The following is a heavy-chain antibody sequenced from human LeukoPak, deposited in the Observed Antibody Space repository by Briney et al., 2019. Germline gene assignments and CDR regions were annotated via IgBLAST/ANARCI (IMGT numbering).Heavy chain of an antibody. D-gene: IGHD1-26*01. V-gene: IGHV3-74*01. Sequence: GGSLRLSCAASGFTFSRSWIHWVRQAPGKGVVWVSRINKDGSVTDYAESVKGRFSISRDNAKNTLYLQMNSLRVEDTAIYYCVKVRGRARVGYFDYWGQGTLVTVSS. CDR3: VKVRGRARVGYFDY. CDR1: GFTFSRSW. CDR2: INKDGSVT. J-gene: IGHJ4*02.